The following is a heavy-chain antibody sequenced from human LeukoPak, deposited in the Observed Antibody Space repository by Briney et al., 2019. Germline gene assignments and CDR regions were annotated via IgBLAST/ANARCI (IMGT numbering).Heavy chain of an antibody. V-gene: IGHV1-69*05. CDR3: ARRLGLGYGDYESAFDI. CDR1: GGTFSSYA. CDR2: IIPIFGTA. Sequence: SVKVSCKASGGTFSSYAISWVRQASGQGLEWMGRIIPIFGTANYAQKFQGRVTITTDESTSTAYMELSSLRSEDTAVYYCARRLGLGYGDYESAFDIWGQGTMVTVSS. J-gene: IGHJ3*02. D-gene: IGHD4-17*01.